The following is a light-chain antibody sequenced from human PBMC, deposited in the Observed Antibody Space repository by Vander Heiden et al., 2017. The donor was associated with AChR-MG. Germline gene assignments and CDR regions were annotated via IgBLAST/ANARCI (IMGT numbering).Light chain of an antibody. CDR3: SSHTSRNTWV. V-gene: IGLV2-18*02. J-gene: IGLJ3*02. CDR2: EVT. Sequence: QSALTQPPSVSGSPGQSVTISCTGTSSDVGSYNRVSWYQQTPGTAPKLLIYEVTNRPSGVPDRFSGSKSGNTASLTISGLQAEDEADYYCSSHTSRNTWVFGGGTKLTVL. CDR1: SSDVGSYNR.